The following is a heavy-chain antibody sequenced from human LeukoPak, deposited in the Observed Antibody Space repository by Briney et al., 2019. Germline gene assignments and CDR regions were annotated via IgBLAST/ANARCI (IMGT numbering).Heavy chain of an antibody. CDR3: ARDLDGTYYFDY. Sequence: ASVKVSCTASGYTFTGYYMHWVRQAPGQGLEWMGWINPNSGGTNYAQKFQGRVTMTRDTSISTAYMELSRLRSDDTAVYYCARDLDGTYYFDYWGQGTLVTVSS. J-gene: IGHJ4*02. V-gene: IGHV1-2*02. CDR2: INPNSGGT. CDR1: GYTFTGYY.